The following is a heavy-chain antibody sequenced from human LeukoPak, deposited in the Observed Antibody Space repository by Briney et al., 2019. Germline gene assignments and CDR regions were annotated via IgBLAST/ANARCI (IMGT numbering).Heavy chain of an antibody. CDR1: GFTFSNHA. Sequence: GGSLRLSCAASGFTFSNHAMSWVRQAPGKGLQWVAVISGGGRTTEYADFGKGRFTISRDNSKNTLSLQMNSLTVGDTAIYFCAKNVVVKRYIDFWGQGTLVTVSS. D-gene: IGHD2-15*01. J-gene: IGHJ4*02. V-gene: IGHV3-23*01. CDR3: AKNVVVKRYIDF. CDR2: ISGGGRTT.